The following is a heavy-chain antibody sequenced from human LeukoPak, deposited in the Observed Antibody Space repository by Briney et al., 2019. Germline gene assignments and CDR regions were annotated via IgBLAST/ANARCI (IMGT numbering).Heavy chain of an antibody. CDR3: AKGWETDY. CDR2: ISFHGTDT. V-gene: IGHV3-30*04. D-gene: IGHD1-26*01. CDR1: GFTFISYA. J-gene: IGHJ4*02. Sequence: PGTSLRLSCAASGFTFISYAIHWVRQAPGKGLEWVAVISFHGTDTFYADSVKGRFTISRDNSKNTLYLQMSSLRGDDTAVYYCAKGWETDYWGQGTLVTVSS.